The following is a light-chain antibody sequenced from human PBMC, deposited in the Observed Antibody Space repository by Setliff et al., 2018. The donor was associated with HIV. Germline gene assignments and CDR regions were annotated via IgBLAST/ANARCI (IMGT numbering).Light chain of an antibody. CDR1: SSDVGGYNY. V-gene: IGLV2-14*01. Sequence: QSALTQPASVSGSPGQSITISCTGSSSDVGGYNYVSWYQQHPGKVPKLIIYEVRNRPSGVSTRFSASKSGNTASLTISGLQTEDEADYYCSSYAGRNTLVFGGGTKVTVL. CDR2: EVR. J-gene: IGLJ2*01. CDR3: SSYAGRNTLV.